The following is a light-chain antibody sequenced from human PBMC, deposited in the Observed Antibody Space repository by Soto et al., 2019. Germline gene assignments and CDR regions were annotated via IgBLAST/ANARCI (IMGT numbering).Light chain of an antibody. Sequence: QSVLTQAPSASGTPGQRVTISCSGSSSNIGSNPVNWYQQLPGTAPKLLIYINNQRPSGVPDRFSGSKSGTSASLAISGLQSEDEAHYYCAAWDDSLNGYVFGTGTKATVL. J-gene: IGLJ1*01. CDR3: AAWDDSLNGYV. V-gene: IGLV1-44*01. CDR1: SSNIGSNP. CDR2: INN.